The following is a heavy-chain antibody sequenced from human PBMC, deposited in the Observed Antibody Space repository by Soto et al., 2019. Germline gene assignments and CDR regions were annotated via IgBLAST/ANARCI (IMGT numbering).Heavy chain of an antibody. J-gene: IGHJ6*02. CDR1: ELTFSGYG. D-gene: IGHD6-6*01. CDR2: INSDGSST. Sequence: GGSRSPSFAASELTFSGYGWPWVAKPQGKGRGWVSRINSDGSSTSYADSVKGRFTISRDNAKNTLYLQMNSLRAEDTAVYYCARVLAGYSSSYYYYYGMDVWGQGTTVTVSS. CDR3: ARVLAGYSSSYYYYYGMDV. V-gene: IGHV3-74*01.